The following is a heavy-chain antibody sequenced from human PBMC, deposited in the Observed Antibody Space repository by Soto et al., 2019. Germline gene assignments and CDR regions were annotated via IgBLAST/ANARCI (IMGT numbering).Heavy chain of an antibody. CDR2: IYYSGST. CDR3: ARGGDIVVVPAAIGGNWFDP. D-gene: IGHD2-2*02. CDR1: GGSISSGGYY. Sequence: QVQLQESGPGLVKPSQTLSLTCTVSGGSISSGGYYWSWIRQHPGKGLEWIGYIYYSGSTYYNPSLKSRVTISVDTSKNQLSLKLSSVTAADTAVYYCARGGDIVVVPAAIGGNWFDPWGQGTLVTVSS. J-gene: IGHJ5*02. V-gene: IGHV4-31*03.